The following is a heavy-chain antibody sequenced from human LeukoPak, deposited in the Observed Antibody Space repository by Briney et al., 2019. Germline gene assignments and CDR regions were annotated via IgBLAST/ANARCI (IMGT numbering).Heavy chain of an antibody. V-gene: IGHV3-74*01. Sequence: PGGSLRLSCAASGFTFSSYWMHWVRQAPGKGLVWVSRINTDGRSTSYADSVKGRFTISRDNAKNTLYLQMNSLRAEDTAVYYCAREFRIRRRDIVVVAAAVPEAAYSHYYLDVWGGGTTVTVFS. CDR3: AREFRIRRRDIVVVAAAVPEAAYSHYYLDV. CDR2: INTDGRST. CDR1: GFTFSSYW. J-gene: IGHJ6*03. D-gene: IGHD2-2*02.